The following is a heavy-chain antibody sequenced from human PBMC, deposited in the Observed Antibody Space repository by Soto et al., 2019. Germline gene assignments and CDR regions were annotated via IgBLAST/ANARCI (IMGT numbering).Heavy chain of an antibody. J-gene: IGHJ4*02. CDR1: GFTFSSYS. V-gene: IGHV3-48*01. CDR3: ARDGGYCSGGSCYSVYYFDY. CDR2: ISSSSSTI. D-gene: IGHD2-15*01. Sequence: EVQLVESGGGLVQPGGSLRLSCVASGFTFSSYSMNWVRQAPGKGLEWVSYISSSSSTIYYADSVKGRFTISRDNAKNSLYLQMNSLRAEDTAVYYCARDGGYCSGGSCYSVYYFDYWGQGTLVTVSS.